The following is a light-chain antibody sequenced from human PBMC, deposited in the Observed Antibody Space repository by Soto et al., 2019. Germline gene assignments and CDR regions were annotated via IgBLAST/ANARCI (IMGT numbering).Light chain of an antibody. V-gene: IGKV1-5*01. CDR1: QSLNND. CDR3: QQYHRSSIT. J-gene: IGKJ5*01. CDR2: DAS. Sequence: IHMTHSPSSLSASLGYRSTISCRASQSLNNDLAWYQQKPGKAPNLLIYDASTLERGVPSRFSGTGSGTEFTLAINSLQPDDFATYYCQQYHRSSITFGQGTRLEIK.